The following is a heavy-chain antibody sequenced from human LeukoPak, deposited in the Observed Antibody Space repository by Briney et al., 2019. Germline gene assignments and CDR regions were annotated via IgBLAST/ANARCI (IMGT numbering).Heavy chain of an antibody. CDR3: AELGITMIGGV. CDR2: ISSSGSSI. Sequence: GGSLRLSCAASGFPFSSYAMSWVRQAPGKGLEWVSYISSSGSSIYYADSVKGRFTISRDNAKNSLYLQMNSLRAEDTAVYYCAELGITMIGGVWGKGTTVTISS. J-gene: IGHJ6*04. D-gene: IGHD3-10*02. CDR1: GFPFSSYA. V-gene: IGHV3-48*03.